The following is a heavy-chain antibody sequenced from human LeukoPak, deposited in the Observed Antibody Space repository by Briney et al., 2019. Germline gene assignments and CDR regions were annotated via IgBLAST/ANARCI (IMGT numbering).Heavy chain of an antibody. CDR2: IKQDGSKK. D-gene: IGHD5-24*01. Sequence: GGSLRLSCVASGFPFSSYWMTWVRQAPGKGLEWVANIKQDGSKKSYVDSVKGRFTISRDNAKNSLYLQMNSLRAEDTAIYYCTRVGYIDEGIDYWGQGTLITVSS. J-gene: IGHJ4*02. CDR1: GFPFSSYW. CDR3: TRVGYIDEGIDY. V-gene: IGHV3-7*04.